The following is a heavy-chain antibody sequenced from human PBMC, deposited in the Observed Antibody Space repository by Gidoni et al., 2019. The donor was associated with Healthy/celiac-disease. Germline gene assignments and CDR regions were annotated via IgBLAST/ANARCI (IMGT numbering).Heavy chain of an antibody. Sequence: EVPLVESGGDLVKPGRSQRLSCTASGFPFGDYVMRWFRLAPGKGLEWVGFIRSRAYGGTTEYAASVKGRFTISRDDSKGIAYLQMNSRKTEDTAVYYCSRGKGIGYYSEYFQHWGQGTLVTVSS. D-gene: IGHD1-26*01. J-gene: IGHJ1*01. V-gene: IGHV3-49*05. CDR2: IRSRAYGGTT. CDR1: GFPFGDYV. CDR3: SRGKGIGYYSEYFQH.